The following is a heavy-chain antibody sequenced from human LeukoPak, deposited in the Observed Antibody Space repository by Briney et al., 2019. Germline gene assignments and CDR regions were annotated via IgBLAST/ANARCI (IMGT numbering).Heavy chain of an antibody. CDR1: GGSISSSSYY. V-gene: IGHV4-61*01. J-gene: IGHJ4*02. CDR2: IYYSGST. D-gene: IGHD4/OR15-4a*01. CDR3: ASAKYTKYYFDY. Sequence: SETLSLTCTVSGGSISSSSYYWSWIRQPPGKGLEWIGYIYYSGSTNYNPSLKSRVTISVDTSKNQFSLKLSSVTAADTAVYYCASAKYTKYYFDYWGQGTLVTVSS.